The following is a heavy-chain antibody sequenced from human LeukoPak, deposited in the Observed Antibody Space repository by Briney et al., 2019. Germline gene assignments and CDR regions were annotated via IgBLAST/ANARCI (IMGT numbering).Heavy chain of an antibody. CDR2: LYYSGTT. V-gene: IGHV4-59*01. CDR1: GGSIRSYN. Sequence: SETLFLTCAVSGGSIRSYNWSWIRQAPGKELEWIGNLYYSGTTNHNPSLKSRVTISGDTSKNQFSLNLSSVTAADTAVYYCARVKGVVARFDYWGRGTLVTVSS. D-gene: IGHD2-2*01. CDR3: ARVKGVVARFDY. J-gene: IGHJ4*02.